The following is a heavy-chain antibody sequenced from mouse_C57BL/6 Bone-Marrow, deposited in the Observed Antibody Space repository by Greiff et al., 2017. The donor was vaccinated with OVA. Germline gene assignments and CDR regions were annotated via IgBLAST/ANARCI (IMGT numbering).Heavy chain of an antibody. D-gene: IGHD2-4*01. V-gene: IGHV14-4*01. CDR1: GFNIKDDY. CDR2: IDPENGDT. Sequence: EVQLQQSGAELVRPGASVKLSCTASGFNIKDDYMHWVKQRPEQGLEWIGWIDPENGDTEYASKFQGKATITADTSSNTAYLQLSSLISEDTAVYYCTTGDYDDYWGQGTTLTVSS. CDR3: TTGDYDDY. J-gene: IGHJ2*01.